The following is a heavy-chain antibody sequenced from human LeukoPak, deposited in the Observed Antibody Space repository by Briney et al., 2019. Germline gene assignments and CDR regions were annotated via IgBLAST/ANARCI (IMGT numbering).Heavy chain of an antibody. J-gene: IGHJ4*02. D-gene: IGHD3-22*01. CDR3: AKGEDYDSSGYSYFDY. CDR1: GFTFDDYA. Sequence: GRSLRLSCAASGFTFDDYAMHWVRQAPGKGLEWVSGISWNSGSIGYADSVKGRFTISRENAKNCLYLQMNSLRAEDMALYYCAKGEDYDSSGYSYFDYWGQGTLVTVSS. V-gene: IGHV3-9*03. CDR2: ISWNSGSI.